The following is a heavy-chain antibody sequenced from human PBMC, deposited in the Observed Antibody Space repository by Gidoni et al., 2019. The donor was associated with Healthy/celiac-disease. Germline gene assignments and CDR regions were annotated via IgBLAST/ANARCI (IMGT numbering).Heavy chain of an antibody. Sequence: EVQLVQYGAEVKKPGESLRISCKGSGYSFTSYWISWVRQMPGQGLEWMGRIDPSDSYPNYSPSFQGHVTISADKSISTAYLQWSSLKASDTAMYYCARRAYYDSSGYIFSYFDLWGRGTLVTVSS. CDR2: IDPSDSYP. CDR3: ARRAYYDSSGYIFSYFDL. V-gene: IGHV5-10-1*03. D-gene: IGHD3-22*01. J-gene: IGHJ2*01. CDR1: GYSFTSYW.